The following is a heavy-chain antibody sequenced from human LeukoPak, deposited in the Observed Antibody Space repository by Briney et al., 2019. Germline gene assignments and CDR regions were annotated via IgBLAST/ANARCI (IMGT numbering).Heavy chain of an antibody. V-gene: IGHV3-74*01. CDR3: ARDSYDILTGNEYYFDY. Sequence: GGSLRLSCAASGFTFSSYWMHWVRQAPGKGMVWVSRINSDGSSTSYADSVKGRFTISRDNAKNTLYLQMNSLRAEDTAVYYCARDSYDILTGNEYYFDYWGQGTLVTVSS. D-gene: IGHD3-9*01. CDR1: GFTFSSYW. CDR2: INSDGSST. J-gene: IGHJ4*02.